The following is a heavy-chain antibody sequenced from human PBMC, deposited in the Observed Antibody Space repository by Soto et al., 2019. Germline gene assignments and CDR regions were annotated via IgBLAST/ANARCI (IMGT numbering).Heavy chain of an antibody. J-gene: IGHJ5*02. CDR2: FDPEDGET. V-gene: IGHV1-24*01. Sequence: ASVKVSCKVSGYTLTELSMHWVRQAPGKGLEWMGGFDPEDGETIYAQKFQGRVTMTEDTSTDTAYMELSSLTSEDTAVYYCATLSNDFWSGPNNWFDPWGQGTLVTVSS. CDR3: ATLSNDFWSGPNNWFDP. D-gene: IGHD3-3*01. CDR1: GYTLTELS.